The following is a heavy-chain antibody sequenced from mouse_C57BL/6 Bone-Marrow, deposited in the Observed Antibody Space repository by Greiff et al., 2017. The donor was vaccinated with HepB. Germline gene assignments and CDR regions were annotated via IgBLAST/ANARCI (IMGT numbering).Heavy chain of an antibody. CDR1: GFNIKDYY. J-gene: IGHJ2*01. CDR2: IDPEDGDT. D-gene: IGHD1-1*01. Sequence: DVQLVESGAELVRPGASVKLSCTASGFNIKDYYMHWVKQRPEQGLAWIGRIDPEDGDTEYAPKFQGKATMTADTSSNTAYLQLSSLTSEDTAVYYCTTWILRYPYYFDYWGQGTTLTVSS. CDR3: TTWILRYPYYFDY. V-gene: IGHV14-1*01.